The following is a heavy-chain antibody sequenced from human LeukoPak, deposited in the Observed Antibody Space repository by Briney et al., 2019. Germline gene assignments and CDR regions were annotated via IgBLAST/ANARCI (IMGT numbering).Heavy chain of an antibody. CDR3: ARVNGYNSEGYYYYMDV. Sequence: SETLSLTCTVSGGSIRNYYWSWIRQPPGKGLEWIGYIYYSGSTNYNPSLKSRVTISVETSKNQFSLKLSSVTAADTAVYYCARVNGYNSEGYYYYMDVWGEGTTVTISS. V-gene: IGHV4-59*01. D-gene: IGHD5-24*01. CDR1: GGSIRNYY. CDR2: IYYSGST. J-gene: IGHJ6*03.